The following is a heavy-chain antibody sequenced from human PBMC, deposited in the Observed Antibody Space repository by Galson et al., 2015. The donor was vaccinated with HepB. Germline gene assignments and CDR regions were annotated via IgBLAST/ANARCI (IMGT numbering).Heavy chain of an antibody. CDR3: ATSPGNPYWFFDL. CDR2: ISYDGRNH. J-gene: IGHJ2*01. D-gene: IGHD1-26*01. V-gene: IGHV3-30*03. Sequence: SLRLSCADSGSTLSKYDMHWVRQAPGKGLEWVAVISYDGRNHNHADSVKGRFTVSRDNAFMELTKLTSDDTAVYYCATSPGNPYWFFDLWGRGTLVIVSS. CDR1: GSTLSKYD.